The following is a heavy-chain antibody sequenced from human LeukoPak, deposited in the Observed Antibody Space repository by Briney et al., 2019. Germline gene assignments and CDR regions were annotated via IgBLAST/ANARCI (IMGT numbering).Heavy chain of an antibody. D-gene: IGHD4-17*01. V-gene: IGHV1-8*01. Sequence: ASVKVSCKASGYSFTSYDINWVRQATGQGLEWMGWMNPNSGNTGYAQKFQGRVTMTRNTSISTAYMELSSLRSEDTAVDYCARDTARLPATVTHPGWFDPWGQGTLVTVSS. J-gene: IGHJ5*02. CDR2: MNPNSGNT. CDR1: GYSFTSYD. CDR3: ARDTARLPATVTHPGWFDP.